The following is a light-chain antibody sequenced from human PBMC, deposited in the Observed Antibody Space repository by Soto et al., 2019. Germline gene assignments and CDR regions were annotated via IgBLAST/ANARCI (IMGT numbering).Light chain of an antibody. CDR3: RQHGSSPRT. CDR2: DAS. Sequence: EIVLTQSPGTLSLSPGERATLSCRASQSVSSSYLAWYQQKPGQAPRLLIYDASSRATGIPDRFSGSGSGTDFTLTISSLEPEDFAVYYCRQHGSSPRTFGQGTKVEIK. CDR1: QSVSSSY. J-gene: IGKJ1*01. V-gene: IGKV3-20*01.